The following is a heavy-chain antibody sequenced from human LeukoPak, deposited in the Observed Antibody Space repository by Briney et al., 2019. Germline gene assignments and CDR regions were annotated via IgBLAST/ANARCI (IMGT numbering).Heavy chain of an antibody. Sequence: PGGSLRLSCEGSGFTVSSNHMSWVRQAPGKGLEWVSVIYSGGSTYYAGSVKGRFTISKDNSKNTLYLQMNSLRAEDTAVYYCATSAAVRLFDYWGQGALVTVSS. V-gene: IGHV3-53*01. CDR2: IYSGGST. CDR3: ATSAAVRLFDY. J-gene: IGHJ4*02. D-gene: IGHD2-2*01. CDR1: GFTVSSNH.